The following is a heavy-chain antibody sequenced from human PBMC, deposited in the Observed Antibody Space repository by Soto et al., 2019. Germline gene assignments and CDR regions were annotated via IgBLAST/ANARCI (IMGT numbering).Heavy chain of an antibody. CDR1: GGSISSGGYY. Sequence: SSETLSLTCTVSGGSISSGGYYWSWIRQHPGKGLEWIGYIYYSGSTYYNPSLKSRVTISVDTSKNQFSLKLSSVTAADTAVYYCARLVRDIVVVVATDAFDIWGQGTMVTVSS. V-gene: IGHV4-31*03. CDR3: ARLVRDIVVVVATDAFDI. D-gene: IGHD2-15*01. CDR2: IYYSGST. J-gene: IGHJ3*02.